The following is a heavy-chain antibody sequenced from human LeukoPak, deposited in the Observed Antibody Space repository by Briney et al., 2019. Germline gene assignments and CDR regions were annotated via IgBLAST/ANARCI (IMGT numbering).Heavy chain of an antibody. D-gene: IGHD3-22*01. CDR3: ARHSSGYYVDY. J-gene: IGHJ4*02. V-gene: IGHV4-34*01. Sequence: SETLSLTCAVYGGSFSGYYWSWIRQPPGKGLEWIGEINHSGSTNYNPSLKSRVTISVDTSKNQFSLKLSSVTAADTAVYYCARHSSGYYVDYWGQGTLVTVSS. CDR2: INHSGST. CDR1: GGSFSGYY.